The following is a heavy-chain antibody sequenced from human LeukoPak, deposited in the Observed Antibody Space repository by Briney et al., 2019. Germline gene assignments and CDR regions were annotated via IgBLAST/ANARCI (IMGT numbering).Heavy chain of an antibody. CDR3: AKGLDRGRWLSFDY. CDR1: GFTFSSYA. D-gene: IGHD3-16*01. CDR2: ISGSGGGT. V-gene: IGHV3-23*01. Sequence: GGSLRLSCAASGFTFSSYAMSWVRQAPGQGLEWVSGISGSGGGTYYAQSLKGRFTISRDTSNSTLYLQMNSLRAQDTGVYFCAKGLDRGRWLSFDYWGQGALVTVSS. J-gene: IGHJ4*02.